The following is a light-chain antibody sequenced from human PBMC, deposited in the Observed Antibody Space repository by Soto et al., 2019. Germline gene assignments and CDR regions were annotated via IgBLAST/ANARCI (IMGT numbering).Light chain of an antibody. CDR1: SSNIGSNT. V-gene: IGLV1-44*01. Sequence: QSVLTQPPSASGTPGQRVTISCSGSSSNIGSNTVNWYQQLPGTAPKLLMYSNHQRPSGVPDRFSGSKSGTSASLAINGLQSEDEADYYCCSYTGTSTPYVFGTGTKVTVL. J-gene: IGLJ1*01. CDR3: CSYTGTSTPYV. CDR2: SNH.